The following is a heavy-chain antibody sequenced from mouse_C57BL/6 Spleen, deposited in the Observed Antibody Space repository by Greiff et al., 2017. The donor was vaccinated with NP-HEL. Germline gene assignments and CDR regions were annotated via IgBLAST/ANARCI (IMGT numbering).Heavy chain of an antibody. Sequence: EVQGVESGAELVKPGASVKLSCTASGFNIKDYYMHWVKQRPEQGLEWIGRIDPEDGETKYAPKFQGKATITADTSSNTAYLQLSSLTSEDTAVYYCARWGSNYGDYYAMDYWGQGTSVTVSS. CDR2: IDPEDGET. V-gene: IGHV14-2*01. CDR3: ARWGSNYGDYYAMDY. CDR1: GFNIKDYY. J-gene: IGHJ4*01. D-gene: IGHD2-5*01.